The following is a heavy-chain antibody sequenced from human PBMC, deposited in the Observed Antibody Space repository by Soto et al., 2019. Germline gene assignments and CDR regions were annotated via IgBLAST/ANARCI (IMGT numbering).Heavy chain of an antibody. J-gene: IGHJ4*02. V-gene: IGHV3-23*01. CDR3: AKDISGSYYRYFDY. Sequence: GGSLRLSCAASGFTFRSYAMNWVRQAPGKGLEWVSTISGSGASTYYADSVKGRFTISRDNSKNTLYLQMNSLRGEDTAIYYCAKDISGSYYRYFDYWGQGTLVTVSS. CDR1: GFTFRSYA. CDR2: ISGSGAST. D-gene: IGHD1-26*01.